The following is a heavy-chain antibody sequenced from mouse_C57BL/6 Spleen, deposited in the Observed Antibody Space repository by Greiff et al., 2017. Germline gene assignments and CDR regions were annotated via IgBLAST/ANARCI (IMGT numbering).Heavy chain of an antibody. CDR3: ARPYGNYPSWFAY. CDR2: ISSGSSTI. Sequence: DVKLVESGGGLVKPGGSLKLSCAASGFTFSDYGMHWVRQAPEKGLEWVAYISSGSSTIYYADTVKGRFTISRDNAKNTLFLQMTSLRSEDTAMYYCARPYGNYPSWFAYWGQGTLVTVSA. V-gene: IGHV5-17*01. J-gene: IGHJ3*01. D-gene: IGHD2-10*02. CDR1: GFTFSDYG.